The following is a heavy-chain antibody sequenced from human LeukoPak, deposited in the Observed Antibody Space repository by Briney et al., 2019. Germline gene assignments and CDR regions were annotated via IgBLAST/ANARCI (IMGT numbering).Heavy chain of an antibody. J-gene: IGHJ4*02. V-gene: IGHV1-46*01. CDR1: GYTFTSYY. CDR2: INPSGGST. D-gene: IGHD3-22*01. CDR3: AKVRYSSGYYSAFDY. Sequence: GASVKVSCKASGYTFTSYYMHWVRQAPGQGLEWMGIINPSGGSTSYAQKFQGRVTMTRDTSTSTVYVELSSLRSEDTAVYYCAKVRYSSGYYSAFDYWGQGTLVTVSS.